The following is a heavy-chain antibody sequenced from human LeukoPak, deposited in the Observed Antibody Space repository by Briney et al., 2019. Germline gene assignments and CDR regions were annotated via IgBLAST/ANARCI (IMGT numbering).Heavy chain of an antibody. V-gene: IGHV4-39*07. D-gene: IGHD3-22*01. J-gene: IGHJ5*02. Sequence: SETLSLTCTVSGDSISSSNYYWGWIRQPPGKGLEWIGSFYYSGSTYYNPSLKSRVTMSVDTSKNQFSLRLSSVTAADTAVYYCARGVKAYYDSSGYEPWGQGTLVTVSS. CDR3: ARGVKAYYDSSGYEP. CDR1: GDSISSSNYY. CDR2: FYYSGST.